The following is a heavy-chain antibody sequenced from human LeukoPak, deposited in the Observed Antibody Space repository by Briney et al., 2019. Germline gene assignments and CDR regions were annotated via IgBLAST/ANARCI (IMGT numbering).Heavy chain of an antibody. CDR3: ARRTAMALDY. V-gene: IGHV4-39*01. D-gene: IGHD5-18*01. CDR1: GGSISTSRHY. Sequence: PSETLSLTCTVSGGSISTSRHYWGWIRQPPGKGLEWIGNMYYSGSTYYNPSLKSRVTISVDTSKNQFSLKLSSVTAADTAVYYCARRTAMALDYWGQGTLVTVSS. J-gene: IGHJ4*02. CDR2: MYYSGST.